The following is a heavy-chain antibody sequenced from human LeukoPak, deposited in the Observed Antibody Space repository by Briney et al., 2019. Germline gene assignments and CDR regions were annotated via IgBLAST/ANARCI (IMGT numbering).Heavy chain of an antibody. CDR1: GDSIGSHY. D-gene: IGHD3-22*01. Sequence: SETLSLTCTVSGDSIGSHYWSWIRQPPGKGLEWIGYIFYVGSTNYNPSLKSRVTISVDTSKNQFSLKPNSVPAADTAVYYCARDYYDSRGEAFDIWGQGTMVTVSS. J-gene: IGHJ3*02. CDR2: IFYVGST. CDR3: ARDYYDSRGEAFDI. V-gene: IGHV4-59*11.